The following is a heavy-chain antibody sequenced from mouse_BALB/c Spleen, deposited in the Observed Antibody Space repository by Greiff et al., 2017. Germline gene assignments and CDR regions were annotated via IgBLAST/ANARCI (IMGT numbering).Heavy chain of an antibody. D-gene: IGHD1-1*02. J-gene: IGHJ2*01. CDR3: VRDRRGGDFDY. Sequence: QVQLKESGPGLVAPSQSLSITCTVSGFSLTSYDISWIRQPPGKGLEWLGVIWTGGGTNYNSAFMSRLSISKDNSKSQVFLKMNSLQTDDTAIYYCVRDRRGGDFDYWGQGTTLTVSS. CDR2: IWTGGGT. CDR1: GFSLTSYD. V-gene: IGHV2-9-2*01.